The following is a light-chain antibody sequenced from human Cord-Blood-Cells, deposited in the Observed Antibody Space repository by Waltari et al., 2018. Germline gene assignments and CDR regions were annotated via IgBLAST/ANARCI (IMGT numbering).Light chain of an antibody. CDR3: QQSYSTPYT. Sequence: IQMTQSTSSLSASVGDRVTITCRASQSISSYLNWYQQKPGKAPKLLIDAASSLQSGVPSRFSGSGSGTDFTLTISSLQPEDFATYYCQQSYSTPYTFGQGTKLEIE. CDR2: AAS. J-gene: IGKJ2*01. V-gene: IGKV1-39*01. CDR1: QSISSY.